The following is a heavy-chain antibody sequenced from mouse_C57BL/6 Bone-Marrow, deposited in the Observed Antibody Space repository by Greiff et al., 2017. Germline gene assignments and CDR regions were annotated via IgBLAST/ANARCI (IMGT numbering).Heavy chain of an antibody. J-gene: IGHJ4*01. D-gene: IGHD2-5*01. CDR1: GFTFSSYG. CDR2: ISSGGSYT. Sequence: EVQGVESGGDLVKPGGSLKLSCAASGFTFSSYGMSWVRQTPDKRLEWVATISSGGSYTYYPDSVKGRFTISRDNAKNTLYLQMSSLKSEDTAMXYCARRDSNYGDAMDYRGQRTSVTLSS. CDR3: ARRDSNYGDAMDY. V-gene: IGHV5-6*01.